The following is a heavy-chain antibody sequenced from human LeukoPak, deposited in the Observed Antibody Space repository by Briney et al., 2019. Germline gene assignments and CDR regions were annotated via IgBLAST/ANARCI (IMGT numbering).Heavy chain of an antibody. CDR3: AKGGLSGIGYYFHF. Sequence: GGPLRLSCVTSGFTFSSYAMSWVRQAPGEGLEWVSGISATGQTLYHADSVRGRFSISRDNSNNTLYLQMNSLRAEDTAVYFCAKGGLSGIGYYFHFWGQGTLVTVSS. CDR2: ISATGQTL. J-gene: IGHJ4*02. V-gene: IGHV3-23*01. D-gene: IGHD3-16*01. CDR1: GFTFSSYA.